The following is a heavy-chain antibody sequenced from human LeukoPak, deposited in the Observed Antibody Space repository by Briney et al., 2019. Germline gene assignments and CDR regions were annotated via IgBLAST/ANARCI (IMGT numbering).Heavy chain of an antibody. CDR2: INQDGTDK. V-gene: IGHV3-7*03. D-gene: IGHD1-26*01. Sequence: GGSLRLSCAASGFIFTNYGMSWLRQAPGKGLEWVANINQDGTDKYYVDSVKGRFTISRDNAKNSLYLQMNSLRAEDTAVYYCAREIVGTHKSRFDPWGQGTLVTVSS. CDR1: GFIFTNYG. CDR3: AREIVGTHKSRFDP. J-gene: IGHJ5*02.